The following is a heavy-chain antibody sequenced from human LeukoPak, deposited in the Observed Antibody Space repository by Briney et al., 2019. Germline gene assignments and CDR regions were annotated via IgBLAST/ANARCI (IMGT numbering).Heavy chain of an antibody. D-gene: IGHD3-22*01. J-gene: IGHJ6*02. CDR2: ISGSGGST. V-gene: IGHV3-23*01. Sequence: GGSLRLSCAASGFTFSSYAMSWGRQAPGKGLEWVSAISGSGGSTYYADSVKGRFTISRDNSKNTLYLQMNSLRAEDTAVYYCAKAQPAITMIVVIPYGMDVWGQGTTVTVSS. CDR3: AKAQPAITMIVVIPYGMDV. CDR1: GFTFSSYA.